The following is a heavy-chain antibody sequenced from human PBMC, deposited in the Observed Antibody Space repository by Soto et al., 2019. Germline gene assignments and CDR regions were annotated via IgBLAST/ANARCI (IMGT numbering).Heavy chain of an antibody. D-gene: IGHD6-19*01. V-gene: IGHV3-30*18. J-gene: IGHJ5*02. CDR2: ISYDGSNK. CDR3: AKDPSSGWYTAFDP. Sequence: PGGSLRLSCAASGFTFSSYGMHWVRQAPGKGLEWVAVISYDGSNKYYADSVKGRFTISRDNSKNTLYLQMNSLRAEDTAVYYCAKDPSSGWYTAFDPWGQGTLVTVSS. CDR1: GFTFSSYG.